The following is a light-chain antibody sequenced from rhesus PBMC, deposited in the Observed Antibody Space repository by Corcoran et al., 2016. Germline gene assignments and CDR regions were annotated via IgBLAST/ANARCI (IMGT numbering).Light chain of an antibody. CDR3: GQGTHWPPFT. Sequence: DVVMIQSPLSLSITPGQPASISCRTSQSLVHSDGNTYLSWYWQKPGQPPRLLIYKISNRNSGVPDRFSGSGAGTDCPLKISRVEAEDVGVYYCGQGTHWPPFTFGPGTKLEIK. CDR2: KIS. CDR1: QSLVHSDGNTY. J-gene: IGKJ3*01. V-gene: IGKV2-64*01.